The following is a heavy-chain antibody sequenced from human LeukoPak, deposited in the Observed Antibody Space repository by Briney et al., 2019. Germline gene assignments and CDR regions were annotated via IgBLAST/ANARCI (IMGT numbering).Heavy chain of an antibody. CDR1: GSISSGGYY. Sequence: SQTLSLTCTGGSISSGGYYWSWIRQHPGKGLEWIGYIYYSGSTYYNPSLKSRVTISVDTSKNQFSLKLSSVTAADTAVYYCAKGDRDAFDIWGQGTITTVSS. V-gene: IGHV4-31*03. D-gene: IGHD2-21*02. J-gene: IGHJ3*02. CDR3: AKGDRDAFDI. CDR2: IYYSGST.